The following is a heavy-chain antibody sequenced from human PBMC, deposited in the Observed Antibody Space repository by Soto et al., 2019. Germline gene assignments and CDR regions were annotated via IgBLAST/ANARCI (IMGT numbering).Heavy chain of an antibody. CDR3: AKGEPSSIAARRAFDI. V-gene: IGHV3-23*01. D-gene: IGHD6-6*01. Sequence: GGSLRLSCAASGFTFSSYSMNWVRQAPGKGLEWVSAISGSGGSTYYADSVKGRFTISRANSKNTLYLQMNSLRAEDTAVYYCAKGEPSSIAARRAFDIWGQGTMVTVSS. CDR2: ISGSGGST. J-gene: IGHJ3*02. CDR1: GFTFSSYS.